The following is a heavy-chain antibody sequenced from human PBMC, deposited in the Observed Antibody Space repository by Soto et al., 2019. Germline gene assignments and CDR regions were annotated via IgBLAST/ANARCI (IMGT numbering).Heavy chain of an antibody. Sequence: GASVKVSCKASGYTFTSYDINWVRQATGQGLEWMGWMNPNSGNTGYAQKFQGRVTMTRNTSISTACMELSSLRSEDTAVYYCARGSLKRFLEWSPYYYYMDVWGKGTTVTVSS. D-gene: IGHD3-3*01. J-gene: IGHJ6*03. V-gene: IGHV1-8*01. CDR1: GYTFTSYD. CDR2: MNPNSGNT. CDR3: ARGSLKRFLEWSPYYYYMDV.